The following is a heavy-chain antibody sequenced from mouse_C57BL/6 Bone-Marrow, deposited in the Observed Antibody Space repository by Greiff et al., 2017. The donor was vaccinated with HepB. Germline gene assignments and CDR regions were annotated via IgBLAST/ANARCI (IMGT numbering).Heavy chain of an antibody. CDR1: GFTFSNYW. V-gene: IGHV6-3*01. J-gene: IGHJ2*01. D-gene: IGHD1-1*01. CDR2: IRLKSDNYAT. Sequence: EVMLVESGGGLVQPGGSMKLSCVASGFTFSNYWMNWVRQSPEKGLEWVAQIRLKSDNYATHYAESVKGRFTISRDDSKSSVYMQMTNLRAEDTGIYYFKSYGSSYVGYFDYWGQGTTLTVSS. CDR3: KSYGSSYVGYFDY.